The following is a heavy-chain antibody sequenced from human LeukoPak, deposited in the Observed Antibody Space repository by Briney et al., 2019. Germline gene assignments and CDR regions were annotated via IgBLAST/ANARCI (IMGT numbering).Heavy chain of an antibody. V-gene: IGHV3-30*18. Sequence: GRSLRLSCAASGFTFSSYGMHWVRQAPDKGLEWVAVISYDGSNKYYADSVKGRFTISRDNSKNTLYLQMNSLRAEDTAVYYCAKDSEVWFGAYYFDYWGQGTLSPSPQ. CDR3: AKDSEVWFGAYYFDY. D-gene: IGHD3-10*01. CDR2: ISYDGSNK. CDR1: GFTFSSYG. J-gene: IGHJ4*02.